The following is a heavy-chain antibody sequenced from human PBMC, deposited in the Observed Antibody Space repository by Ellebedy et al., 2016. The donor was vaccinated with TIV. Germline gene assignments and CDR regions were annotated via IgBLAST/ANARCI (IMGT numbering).Heavy chain of an antibody. CDR3: SKGWTSAGPWYFDL. CDR1: GFNFSNYG. D-gene: IGHD2-15*01. J-gene: IGHJ2*01. V-gene: IGHV3-23*01. CDR2: IRAGGDAT. Sequence: GESLKISCEASGFNFSNYGMGWFRQAPGKGLRWVSVIRAGGDATLYADSVKGRFTISRDNSENTLSLQMNNLRAEDTAEYYCSKGWTSAGPWYFDLWGRGTLVTVSS.